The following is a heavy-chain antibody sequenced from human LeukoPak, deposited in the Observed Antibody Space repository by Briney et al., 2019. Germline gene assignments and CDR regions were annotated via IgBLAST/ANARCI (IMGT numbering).Heavy chain of an antibody. CDR2: IYSGGST. J-gene: IGHJ4*02. Sequence: GGSLRLSCAASGFTVSSNYMSWVRQAPGKGLEWVSVIYSGGSTYYADSVKGRFTISRDNSKNTLYLQMNSLRAEDTAVYYCARGFSSSWSPIDYWGQGTLVTISS. CDR3: ARGFSSSWSPIDY. D-gene: IGHD6-13*01. CDR1: GFTVSSNY. V-gene: IGHV3-66*01.